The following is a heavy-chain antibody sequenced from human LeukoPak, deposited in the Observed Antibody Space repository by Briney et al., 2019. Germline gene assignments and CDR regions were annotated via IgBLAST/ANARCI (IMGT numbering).Heavy chain of an antibody. V-gene: IGHV4-4*07. Sequence: SETLSLICTVSGGSISSYYWSWIRQPAGKGLEWIGRIYTSGSTNYNPSLKSRVTMSVDTSKNQLSLKLSSVTAADTAVYYCARDVLTMVRGVLNDWLDPWGQGTLVTVSS. CDR3: ARDVLTMVRGVLNDWLDP. J-gene: IGHJ5*02. D-gene: IGHD3-10*01. CDR2: IYTSGST. CDR1: GGSISSYY.